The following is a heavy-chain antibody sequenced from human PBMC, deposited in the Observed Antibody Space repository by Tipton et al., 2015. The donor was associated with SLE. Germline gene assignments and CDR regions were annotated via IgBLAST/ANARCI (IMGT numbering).Heavy chain of an antibody. Sequence: SLRLSCAASGFSFNDYGIHWVRQIPGKGLEWVSGISWNSDNIGYADSVRGRFTISRDNAKNSLYLQMNSLRADDTALYYCAKGGGAGDSYFFYGMDVWGQGTIVTVSS. D-gene: IGHD2-21*01. CDR3: AKGGGAGDSYFFYGMDV. CDR1: GFSFNDYG. CDR2: ISWNSDNI. J-gene: IGHJ6*02. V-gene: IGHV3-9*01.